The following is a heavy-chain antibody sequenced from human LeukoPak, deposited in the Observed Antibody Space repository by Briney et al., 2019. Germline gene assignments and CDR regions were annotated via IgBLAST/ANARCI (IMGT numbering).Heavy chain of an antibody. D-gene: IGHD3-9*01. V-gene: IGHV3-33*01. CDR1: GFTFSSYG. CDR3: ARGEDILTGYYGGGTFDY. Sequence: GGSLRLSCAASGFTFSSYGMHWVRQAPGKGLEWVAVIWYDGSNKYYADSVKGRFTISRDNSKNTLYLQMNSLRAEDTAVYYCARGEDILTGYYGGGTFDYWGQETLVTVSS. CDR2: IWYDGSNK. J-gene: IGHJ4*02.